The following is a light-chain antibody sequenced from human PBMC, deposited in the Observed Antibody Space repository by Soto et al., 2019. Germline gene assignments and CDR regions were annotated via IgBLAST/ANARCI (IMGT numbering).Light chain of an antibody. Sequence: QSVLTQPPSVSGAPGQRVTISCTGSRSNIGAGYDVHWYQQLPGTAPKLLIYGNSNRPSGVPDRFSGSKSGTSASLAITGLQAEDEADYYCQSYDSSLSGNWVFGGGTKVTVL. CDR2: GNS. J-gene: IGLJ3*02. V-gene: IGLV1-40*01. CDR1: RSNIGAGYD. CDR3: QSYDSSLSGNWV.